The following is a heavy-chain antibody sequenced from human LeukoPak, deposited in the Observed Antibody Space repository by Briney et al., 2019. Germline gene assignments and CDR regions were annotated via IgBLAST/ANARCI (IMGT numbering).Heavy chain of an antibody. CDR2: IKSKTDGGTT. J-gene: IGHJ4*02. Sequence: GGSLRLSCAASGFTFNNAWMSWVRQAPGKGLEWVGRIKSKTDGGTTDNAAPVKGRFTISRDNSKNTLYLQMNSLRAADTAVYYCARDKGTSYLSSFDYWGQGTLVTVSS. CDR1: GFTFNNAW. D-gene: IGHD6-6*01. CDR3: ARDKGTSYLSSFDY. V-gene: IGHV3-15*01.